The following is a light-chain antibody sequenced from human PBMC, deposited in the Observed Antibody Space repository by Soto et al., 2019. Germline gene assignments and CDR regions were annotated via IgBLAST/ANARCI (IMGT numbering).Light chain of an antibody. CDR2: DAS. Sequence: EIVLTQSPSTLSLSPGGRSNLSCRAGQSVSSSYLAWYQQKPGQAPRLLIHDASSRATGIPASFSGSGSGTDFTLTINSLETEDFAVYYCQQRSNWHSITFGQGTRLEIK. J-gene: IGKJ5*01. CDR1: QSVSSSY. V-gene: IGKV3D-20*02. CDR3: QQRSNWHSIT.